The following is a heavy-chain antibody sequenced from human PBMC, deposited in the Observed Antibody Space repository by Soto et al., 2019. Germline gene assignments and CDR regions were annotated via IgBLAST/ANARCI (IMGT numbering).Heavy chain of an antibody. CDR1: GGSISSGGYY. Sequence: SETLSLTCTVSGGSISSGGYYWSWIRQHPGKGLEWIGYIYYSGSTYYNPSLKSRVTISVDTSKNQFSLKLSSVTAADTAVYYCAIVYCSGGSCYALQHWGQGTLVTVSS. D-gene: IGHD2-15*01. CDR2: IYYSGST. CDR3: AIVYCSGGSCYALQH. J-gene: IGHJ1*01. V-gene: IGHV4-31*03.